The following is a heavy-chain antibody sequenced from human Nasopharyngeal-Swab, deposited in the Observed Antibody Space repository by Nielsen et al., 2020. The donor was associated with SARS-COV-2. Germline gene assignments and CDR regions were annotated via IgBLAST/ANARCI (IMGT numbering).Heavy chain of an antibody. CDR2: ISDSGTT. J-gene: IGHJ4*02. CDR1: GGSMNSGGHF. CDR3: ARDATGYAYIDY. Sequence: SETLSLTCTVSGGSMNSGGHFWSWIRQPPGKGLEWIGYISDSGTTYYNPSLQSRLSILLDTSKTQFSLRLSAVTAADTAVYYCARDATGYAYIDYWGQGILVTVSS. V-gene: IGHV4-30-4*01. D-gene: IGHD3-9*01.